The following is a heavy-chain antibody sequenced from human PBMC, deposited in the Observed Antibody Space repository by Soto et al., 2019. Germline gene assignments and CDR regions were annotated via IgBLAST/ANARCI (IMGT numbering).Heavy chain of an antibody. CDR2: INPSGGST. V-gene: IGHV1-46*01. D-gene: IGHD2-2*01. CDR1: GYTFTSYY. CDR3: ARADVVVPAAIPGADAFDI. J-gene: IGHJ3*02. Sequence: QVQLVQSGAEVKKPGASVKVSCKASGYTFTSYYMHWVRQAPGQGLEWMGIINPSGGSTSYAQKFQGRVTMTRDTSTSTVYMELSSLRSEDTAVYYCARADVVVPAAIPGADAFDIWGQGTMVTVSS.